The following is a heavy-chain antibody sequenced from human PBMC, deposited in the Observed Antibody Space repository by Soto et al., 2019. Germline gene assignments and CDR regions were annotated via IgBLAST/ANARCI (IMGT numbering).Heavy chain of an antibody. D-gene: IGHD1-7*01. Sequence: QITLKESGPTLVKPTQTLTLTCTFSGFSLTTYGVGVGWIRQPPGKALQWLALIYWDDDKRYCPSLKSRLTTTKDTSKNQVVLTMTNMDPVDTATYFCAHRLTLNSDWNYGRFDYWGQGTLVTVSS. CDR3: AHRLTLNSDWNYGRFDY. V-gene: IGHV2-5*02. J-gene: IGHJ4*02. CDR1: GFSLTTYGVG. CDR2: IYWDDDK.